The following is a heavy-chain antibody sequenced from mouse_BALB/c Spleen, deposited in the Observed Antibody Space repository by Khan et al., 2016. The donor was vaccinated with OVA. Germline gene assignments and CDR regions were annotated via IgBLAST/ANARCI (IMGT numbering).Heavy chain of an antibody. Sequence: VQLKQSGAELVKPGASVNLSCSASGFNIKDTYIHWVKQRPEQGLEWIGRIDPPNDDSKYGPKFQDKATLTADTSSNTAYLQLTSLTSEDTAFYYCATLYGTPFAYWGQGTLVSVSA. D-gene: IGHD2-1*01. CDR2: IDPPNDDS. CDR3: ATLYGTPFAY. J-gene: IGHJ3*01. V-gene: IGHV14-3*02. CDR1: GFNIKDTY.